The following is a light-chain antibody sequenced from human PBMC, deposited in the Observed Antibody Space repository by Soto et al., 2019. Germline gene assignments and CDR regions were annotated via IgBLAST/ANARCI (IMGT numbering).Light chain of an antibody. Sequence: IHMTQSPSSLSASICDRVTITCRASQTVNTYLHWYQQKPGKAPKLLIYAASNLQSGVPSRFSGSGSGTNFTLSLNSLQPEDFATYYCQQGYSNPWTFGQGTKVDIK. J-gene: IGKJ1*01. V-gene: IGKV1-39*01. CDR2: AAS. CDR3: QQGYSNPWT. CDR1: QTVNTY.